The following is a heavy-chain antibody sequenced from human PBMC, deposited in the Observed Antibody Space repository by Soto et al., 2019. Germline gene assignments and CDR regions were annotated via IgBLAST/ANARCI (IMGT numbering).Heavy chain of an antibody. CDR3: AKDLDYAVTNLLDY. V-gene: IGHV3-23*01. D-gene: IGHD4-17*01. Sequence: GGSLRLSCAASGFTFSSYAMSWVRQAPGKGLEWVSAISGSGGSTYYADSVKGRFTISRDNSKNTLYLQMNSLRAEDPAVYYCAKDLDYAVTNLLDYWGQGTLVTVSS. CDR2: ISGSGGST. CDR1: GFTFSSYA. J-gene: IGHJ4*02.